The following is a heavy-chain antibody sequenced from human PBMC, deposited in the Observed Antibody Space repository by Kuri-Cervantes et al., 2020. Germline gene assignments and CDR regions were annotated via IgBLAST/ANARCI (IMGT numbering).Heavy chain of an antibody. J-gene: IGHJ5*02. CDR3: ARRSVPDP. V-gene: IGHV3-23*01. CDR2: ISGGGGRT. CDR1: GFTFSNYA. Sequence: GESLKISCGASGFTFSNYAMSWVRQAPGKGLEWASGISGGGGRTYYADSVKGRFTISRDNAKNSLYLQMNSLRAEDTAVYYCARRSVPDPWGQGTLVTVSS.